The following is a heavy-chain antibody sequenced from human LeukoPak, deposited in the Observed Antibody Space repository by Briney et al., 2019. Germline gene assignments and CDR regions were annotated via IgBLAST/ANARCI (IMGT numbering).Heavy chain of an antibody. Sequence: GESLKISCKGSGYRFTTYWIGWVRQMPGKGLEWMGVIYPGDSDTRYSPSFQGQVTISVDKSISTAYLQWSSLKASDTAMYFCARGTSYYFDRWGQEPWSPSPQ. V-gene: IGHV5-51*01. CDR1: GYRFTTYW. J-gene: IGHJ4*01. CDR3: ARGTSYYFDR. D-gene: IGHD1-1*01. CDR2: IYPGDSDT.